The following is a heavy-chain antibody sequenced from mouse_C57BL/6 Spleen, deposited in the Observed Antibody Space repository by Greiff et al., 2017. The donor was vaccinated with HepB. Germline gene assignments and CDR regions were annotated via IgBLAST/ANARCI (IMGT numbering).Heavy chain of an antibody. CDR2: IYWDDDK. J-gene: IGHJ1*03. D-gene: IGHD1-1*01. CDR3: ARRGHYDGSSYWYFDD. CDR1: GFSLSTSGMG. V-gene: IGHV8-12*01. Sequence: QVTLKVSGPGILQSSQTLSLTCSFSGFSLSTSGMGVSWIHQPSGKGLEWLAHIYWDDDKRYNPSLKSRLTISKDTSSNQVRLKITRVDTADTATYYWARRGHYDGSSYWYFDDGGTGTTVTVAS.